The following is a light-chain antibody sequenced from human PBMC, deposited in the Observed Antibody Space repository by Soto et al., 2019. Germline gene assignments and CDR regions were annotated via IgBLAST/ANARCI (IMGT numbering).Light chain of an antibody. Sequence: DIQMTQSPSSVSASIGDTFTITCRASQDISTLLAWYQQKPGKAPKLLIYGASTLESGVPSRFSGRGSGTDFTLTISSLQPEDFATYYCQHYNSYSEAFGQGTKVDIK. CDR2: GAS. CDR1: QDISTL. CDR3: QHYNSYSEA. V-gene: IGKV1D-12*01. J-gene: IGKJ1*01.